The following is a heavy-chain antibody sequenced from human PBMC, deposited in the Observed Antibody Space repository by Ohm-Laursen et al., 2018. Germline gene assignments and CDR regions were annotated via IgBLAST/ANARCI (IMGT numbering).Heavy chain of an antibody. V-gene: IGHV1-2*02. D-gene: IGHD2-15*01. CDR1: GYTFTGYY. J-gene: IGHJ4*02. CDR2: INTNSGGT. CDR3: ARDSVVRGGGSWPNY. Sequence: SVKVSCKAPGYTFTGYYMHWGRQAPGTGPEGMGWINTNSGGTNYAQKFQGRVTMTRDTSISTAYMELSRLRSDDTAVYYCARDSVVRGGGSWPNYWGQGTLVTVSS.